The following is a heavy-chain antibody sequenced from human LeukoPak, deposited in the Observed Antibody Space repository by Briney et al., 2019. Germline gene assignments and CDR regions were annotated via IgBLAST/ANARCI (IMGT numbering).Heavy chain of an antibody. Sequence: SETLSLTCTGSGGSISGYYWSWIRQPPGKGLEWIGYIYYSGSTDYNPSLKSRVTISVDTSKNQFSLKLSSVTTADTAAYYCARNDFWSGYYNYWGQGTLVTVSS. CDR2: IYYSGST. CDR3: ARNDFWSGYYNY. D-gene: IGHD3-3*01. V-gene: IGHV4-59*01. CDR1: GGSISGYY. J-gene: IGHJ4*02.